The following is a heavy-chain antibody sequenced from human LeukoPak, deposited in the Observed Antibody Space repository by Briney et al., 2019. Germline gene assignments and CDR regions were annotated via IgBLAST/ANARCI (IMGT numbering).Heavy chain of an antibody. CDR2: ISSSSNYI. D-gene: IGHD4-17*01. CDR1: GFTFSSYS. V-gene: IGHV3-21*01. J-gene: IGHJ4*02. CDR3: ARDVTAVTSYLFDY. Sequence: GGSLRLSCAASGFTFSSYSMNWVRQAPGKGLEWVSSISSSSNYIYYADSVKGRFTISRDNAKNSLYLQMNSLRAEDTAVYYCARDVTAVTSYLFDYWGQGTLVTVSS.